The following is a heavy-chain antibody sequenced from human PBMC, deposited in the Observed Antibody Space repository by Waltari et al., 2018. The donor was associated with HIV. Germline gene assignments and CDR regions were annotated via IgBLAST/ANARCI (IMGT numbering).Heavy chain of an antibody. CDR2: ITSAGDT. J-gene: IGHJ4*02. CDR3: TRDGGAYGANGYFAY. D-gene: IGHD4-17*01. Sequence: VQPGGSLRLSCAASGFTFSDYDVHWVRQTTRERLEWVSVITSAGDTYYRGSVKGRFTISREAAKNSLFLQMNSLTAGDTAVYYCTRDGGAYGANGYFAYWGRGTLVTVSS. V-gene: IGHV3-13*01. CDR1: GFTFSDYD.